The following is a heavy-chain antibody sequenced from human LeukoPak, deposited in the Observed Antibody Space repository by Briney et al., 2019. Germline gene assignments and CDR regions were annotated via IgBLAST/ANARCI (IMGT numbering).Heavy chain of an antibody. J-gene: IGHJ4*02. CDR3: ARDAGGHGPLIDY. D-gene: IGHD5-12*01. CDR2: INNDGSAT. V-gene: IGHV3-74*01. CDR1: GFTLSSYW. Sequence: GGSLRLSCAASGFTLSSYWMLWVRQVPGKGLVWVSRINNDGSATSYADSVMGRFTISRDNAKNTLYLQMSSLRVEDTAIYYCARDAGGHGPLIDYWGQGSLVTVSS.